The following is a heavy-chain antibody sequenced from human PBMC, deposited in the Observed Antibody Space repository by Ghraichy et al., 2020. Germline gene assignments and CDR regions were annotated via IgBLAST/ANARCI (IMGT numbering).Heavy chain of an antibody. J-gene: IGHJ4*02. CDR3: ASTYHEYSSSSKRGFDY. V-gene: IGHV3-11*01. D-gene: IGHD6-6*01. CDR1: GFTFSDYY. CDR2: ISSSGSTI. Sequence: GGSLRLSCAASGFTFSDYYMSWIRQAPGKGLEWVSYISSSGSTIYYADSVKGRFTISRDNAKNSLYLQMNSLRAEDTAVYYCASTYHEYSSSSKRGFDYWGQGTLVTVSS.